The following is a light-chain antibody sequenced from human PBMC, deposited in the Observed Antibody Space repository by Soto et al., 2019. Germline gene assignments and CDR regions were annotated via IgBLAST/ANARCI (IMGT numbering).Light chain of an antibody. V-gene: IGLV2-14*01. CDR3: SSSTSSSTL. CDR1: SSDVGSYNY. J-gene: IGLJ1*01. CDR2: EVR. Sequence: QSALTQPASVSGSPGQSITISCTGTSSDVGSYNYVSWYQQHPGKAPKLMIYEVRDRHSGISSRFSGSKSGNTDSLTISGLQTEGEAEYYCSSSTSSSTLVGTGTKVTVL.